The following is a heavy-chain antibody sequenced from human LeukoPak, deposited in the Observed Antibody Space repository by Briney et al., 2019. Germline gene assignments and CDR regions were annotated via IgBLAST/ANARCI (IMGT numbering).Heavy chain of an antibody. Sequence: ASVTVSCQASGYTFPSYAISWVRPAPGQGLEWMGWISGYNGNTKYAQKVQGRVTMTTDTSTSTAYMELRSLRSDDTAVYYCARGYSYGSDYYYGMDVWGQGTTVTVSS. V-gene: IGHV1-18*01. CDR1: GYTFPSYA. J-gene: IGHJ6*01. CDR3: ARGYSYGSDYYYGMDV. D-gene: IGHD5-18*01. CDR2: ISGYNGNT.